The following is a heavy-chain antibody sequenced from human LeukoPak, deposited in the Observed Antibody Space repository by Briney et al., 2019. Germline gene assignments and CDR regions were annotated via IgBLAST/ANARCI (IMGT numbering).Heavy chain of an antibody. CDR3: ARTTGWLVYDAFDI. J-gene: IGHJ3*02. V-gene: IGHV3-23*01. Sequence: PGASLRLSCAASGFTFSSYAMSWVRQAPGKGLEWVSAISGSGGSTYYADSVKGRFTISRDNSKNALYLQMNSLRAEDTAVYYCARTTGWLVYDAFDIWGQGTMVTVSS. CDR1: GFTFSSYA. D-gene: IGHD6-19*01. CDR2: ISGSGGST.